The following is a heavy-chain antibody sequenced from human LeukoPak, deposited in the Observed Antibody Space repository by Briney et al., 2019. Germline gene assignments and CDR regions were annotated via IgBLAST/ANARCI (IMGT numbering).Heavy chain of an antibody. J-gene: IGHJ4*02. CDR3: ARENTMVRAFDY. D-gene: IGHD3-10*01. CDR2: IYSGGST. Sequence: GGSLRLSCAASGFTVSSNYMSWVRQAPGKGLEWVSVIYSGGSTYYADSVKGRFTISRDNSKNTLYPQMNSLRAEDTAVYYCARENTMVRAFDYWGQGTLVTVSS. CDR1: GFTVSSNY. V-gene: IGHV3-53*01.